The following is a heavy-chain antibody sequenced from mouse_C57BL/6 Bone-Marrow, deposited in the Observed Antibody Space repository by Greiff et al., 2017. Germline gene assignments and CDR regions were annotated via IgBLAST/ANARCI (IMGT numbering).Heavy chain of an antibody. CDR1: GYTFPDYY. CDR2: INPNNGGT. D-gene: IGHD1-1*01. Sequence: EVQLQQSGPELVKPGASVKISCKASGYTFPDYYMNWVKQSHGKSLEWIGDINPNNGGTSYNQKLKGKATLTVDKSSSTAYMELRSLTSEDSAVYYCAREYYGSSWYFDYWGQGTILTVSS. CDR3: AREYYGSSWYFDY. J-gene: IGHJ2*01. V-gene: IGHV1-26*01.